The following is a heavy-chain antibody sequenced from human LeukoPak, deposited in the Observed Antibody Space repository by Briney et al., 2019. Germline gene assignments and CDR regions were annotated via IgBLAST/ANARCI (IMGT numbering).Heavy chain of an antibody. D-gene: IGHD2-15*01. Sequence: GGSLRLSCAASGFTFSSYWMHWVRQAPGKGLVWVSRINTDGSSTSYADSVKGRFTISRDNAKNTLYLQMNSLRAEDTAVYYCARVGYCSGGSCLFDYWGQGTLVTVSS. V-gene: IGHV3-74*01. CDR2: INTDGSST. CDR3: ARVGYCSGGSCLFDY. J-gene: IGHJ4*02. CDR1: GFTFSSYW.